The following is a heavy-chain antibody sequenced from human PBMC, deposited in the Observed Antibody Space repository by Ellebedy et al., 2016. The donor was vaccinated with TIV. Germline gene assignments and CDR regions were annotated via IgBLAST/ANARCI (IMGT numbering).Heavy chain of an antibody. Sequence: SETLSLTCTVSGGSIPSYYWTWIRQHPGKGLEWIGYINYSGSTNYHPSLKSRGTIAVDTSKNQFSLKLSSVTAADTAVYYCARVARSTVALRDYYFDYWGQGTLVTVSS. V-gene: IGHV4-59*01. CDR2: INYSGST. J-gene: IGHJ4*02. D-gene: IGHD4-23*01. CDR1: GGSIPSYY. CDR3: ARVARSTVALRDYYFDY.